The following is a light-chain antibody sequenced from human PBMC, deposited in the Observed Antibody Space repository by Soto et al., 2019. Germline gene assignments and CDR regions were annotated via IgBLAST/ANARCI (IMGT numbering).Light chain of an antibody. J-gene: IGLJ1*01. CDR1: SSDVGGYNY. V-gene: IGLV2-14*01. CDR3: SSYTSSSTPHYV. CDR2: EVS. Sequence: QSALTQPASVSGSPGQSITISCTGTSSDVGGYNYVSWYQQHPGKAPKLMIYEVSNRPSGVSNRFSGSKSGNTASLTISGLHAEDDDDYYCSSYTSSSTPHYVFGTGTKLTVI.